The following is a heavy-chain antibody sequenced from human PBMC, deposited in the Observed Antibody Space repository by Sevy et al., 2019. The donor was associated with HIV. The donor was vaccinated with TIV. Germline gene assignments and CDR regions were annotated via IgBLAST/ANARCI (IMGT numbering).Heavy chain of an antibody. CDR1: GFTFSSYG. D-gene: IGHD3-22*01. Sequence: GESLKISCAASGFTFSSYGMHWVRQAPGKGLEWVAFIRYDGSNKYYADSVKGRFTISRDNSKNTLYLQMNSLRAEDTAVYYCAKDRGYYYDSSGYYPRMYFDYWGQGTLVTVSS. CDR2: IRYDGSNK. CDR3: AKDRGYYYDSSGYYPRMYFDY. J-gene: IGHJ4*02. V-gene: IGHV3-30*02.